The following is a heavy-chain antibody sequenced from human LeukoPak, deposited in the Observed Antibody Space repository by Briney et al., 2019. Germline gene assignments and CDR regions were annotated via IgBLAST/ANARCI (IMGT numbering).Heavy chain of an antibody. J-gene: IGHJ5*02. CDR1: GGSISSSSYY. V-gene: IGHV4-39*07. Sequence: PSETLSLTCTVSGGSISSSSYYWGGIRQPPGKGLEWIGSIYYSGSTYYNPSLRSRVTISVDTSKNQFSLKLSSVTAADTAVYYCARSGRNCSSTSCYLDWFDPWGQGTLVTVSS. CDR3: ARSGRNCSSTSCYLDWFDP. D-gene: IGHD2-2*01. CDR2: IYYSGST.